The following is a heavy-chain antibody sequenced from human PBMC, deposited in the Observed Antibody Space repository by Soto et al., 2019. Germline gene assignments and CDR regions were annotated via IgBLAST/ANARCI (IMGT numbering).Heavy chain of an antibody. V-gene: IGHV3-23*01. D-gene: IGHD5-18*01. CDR3: ARGLGSYGPLRDYYYYYYGMDV. Sequence: GGSLRLSCVASGFTFSRYVMSWVRQAPGKGLEWVSTINSNGDSTYYADSVKGRFTISRDNSKISLYLQMKSLRAEDTAVYYCARGLGSYGPLRDYYYYYYGMDVWGQGTTVTVSS. CDR2: INSNGDST. J-gene: IGHJ6*02. CDR1: GFTFSRYV.